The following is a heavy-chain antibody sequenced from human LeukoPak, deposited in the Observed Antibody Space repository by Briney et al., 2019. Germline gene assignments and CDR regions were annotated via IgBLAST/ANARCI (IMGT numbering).Heavy chain of an antibody. CDR3: ARGGGLLLWFGELLGY. Sequence: ASVKVSCKASGYTFTGYYMHWVLQAPGQGLEWMGWINPNSGGTNYAQKFQGRVTMTRDTSISTAYMELSRLRSDDTAVYYCARGGGLLLWFGELLGYWGQGTLVTVSS. CDR1: GYTFTGYY. D-gene: IGHD3-10*01. J-gene: IGHJ4*02. CDR2: INPNSGGT. V-gene: IGHV1-2*02.